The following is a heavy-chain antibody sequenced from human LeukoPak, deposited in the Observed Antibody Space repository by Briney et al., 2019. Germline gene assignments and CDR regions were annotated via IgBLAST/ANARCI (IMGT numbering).Heavy chain of an antibody. CDR2: ISAYNGNT. CDR3: ARSASRKNATPPVY. CDR1: GYTFTSYG. J-gene: IGHJ4*02. Sequence: ASVKVSCKASGYTFTSYGISWVRQAPGQGLEWMGWISAYNGNTNYAQKFQGRVTMTTDTSTSTAYMELRSLRSDDTAVYYCARSASRKNATPPVYWGQGTLVTVSS. V-gene: IGHV1-18*01.